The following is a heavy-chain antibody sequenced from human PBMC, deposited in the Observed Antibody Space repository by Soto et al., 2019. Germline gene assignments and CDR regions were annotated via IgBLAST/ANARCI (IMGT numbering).Heavy chain of an antibody. CDR3: ARESGVVQAFDY. V-gene: IGHV3-33*01. CDR2: IWYDGSNK. Sequence: PGGSLRLSCAASGFTFISYCIHWVRQAPGKGLEWVAVIWYDGSNKYYADSVKGRFTISRDNSKNTLYLQMNSLRAEDTAVYYCARESGVVQAFDYWGQGNLVPVSS. J-gene: IGHJ4*02. CDR1: GFTFISYC.